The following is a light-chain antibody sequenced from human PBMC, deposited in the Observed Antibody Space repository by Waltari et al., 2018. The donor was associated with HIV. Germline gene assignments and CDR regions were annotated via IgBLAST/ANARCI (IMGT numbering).Light chain of an antibody. CDR2: GNN. CDR1: SSNIGAGYD. J-gene: IGLJ3*02. CDR3: QSYDSSLSVWV. Sequence: QSVLTQPPSVSGAPGQRVTIFCTGSSSNIGAGYDVHWYPQLPGTAPKLLIYGNNNRPSGVPDRFSGSKSCTSASLAITGLQAEDEADYYCQSYDSSLSVWVFGGGTKLTVL. V-gene: IGLV1-40*01.